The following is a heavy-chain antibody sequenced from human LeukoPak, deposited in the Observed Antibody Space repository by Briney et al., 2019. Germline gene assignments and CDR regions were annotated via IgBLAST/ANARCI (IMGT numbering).Heavy chain of an antibody. CDR1: GGSISTYY. CDR2: IYYSGNT. CDR3: ARPGVVTMIASYTQGDAFDI. Sequence: SETLSLTCTVSGGSISTYYWSWIRQSPGKGLEWIGYIYYSGNTNYNPSLKSRVTISVDKSKNQFSLKLSSVTATDTAVYYCARPGVVTMIASYTQGDAFDIWGQGTMVTVSS. V-gene: IGHV4-59*12. J-gene: IGHJ3*02. D-gene: IGHD3-22*01.